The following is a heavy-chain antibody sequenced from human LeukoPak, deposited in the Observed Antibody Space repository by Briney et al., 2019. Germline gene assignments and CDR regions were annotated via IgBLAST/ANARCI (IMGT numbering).Heavy chain of an antibody. Sequence: PSETLSLTCTVSGGSISSSSYYWGWIRQPPGKGLEWIGSIYYSGSTYYNPSLKSRVTISVDTSKNQFSLKLSSVTAADTAVYYCARLPYSSSWDYRFDPWGQGTLVTVSS. CDR1: GGSISSSSYY. D-gene: IGHD6-13*01. V-gene: IGHV4-39*01. CDR3: ARLPYSSSWDYRFDP. J-gene: IGHJ5*02. CDR2: IYYSGST.